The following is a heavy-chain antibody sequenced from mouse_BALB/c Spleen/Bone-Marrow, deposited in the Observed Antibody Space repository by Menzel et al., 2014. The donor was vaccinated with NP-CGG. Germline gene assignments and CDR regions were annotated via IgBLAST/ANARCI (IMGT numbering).Heavy chain of an antibody. CDR1: GFPLSSYG. CDR3: ARGDYGSTYWFAY. Sequence: VKLQESGPGLVAPSQSLSITCTVSGFPLSSYGVHWVRQCPGKGLEGLGIIWAGGGTNYNSALMSRLSISKDNSKSQVFLKMNSLQTDDTAMYYCARGDYGSTYWFAYWGQGTLVTVSA. J-gene: IGHJ3*01. D-gene: IGHD1-1*01. V-gene: IGHV2-9*02. CDR2: IWAGGGT.